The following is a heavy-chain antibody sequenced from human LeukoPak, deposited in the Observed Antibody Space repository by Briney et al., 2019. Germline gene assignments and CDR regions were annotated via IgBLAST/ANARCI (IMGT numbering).Heavy chain of an antibody. J-gene: IGHJ4*02. CDR3: ARCPRWAHFDY. CDR2: ISSSGRAI. CDR1: GFTFSSYE. V-gene: IGHV3-48*03. D-gene: IGHD4-23*01. Sequence: GSLRLSCAGSGFTFSSYEMNWVRQAPGKGLEWVSYISSSGRAIYYADSVKGRFTVSRDNAKNSLYLQMNSLRAEDTAVYYCARCPRWAHFDYWGQGTLVTVSS.